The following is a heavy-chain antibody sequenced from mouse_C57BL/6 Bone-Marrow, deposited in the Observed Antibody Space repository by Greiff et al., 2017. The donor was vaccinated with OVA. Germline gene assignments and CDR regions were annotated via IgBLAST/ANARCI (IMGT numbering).Heavy chain of an antibody. J-gene: IGHJ2*01. CDR2: ISNGGGST. D-gene: IGHD1-1*01. CDR1: GFTFSDYY. CDR3: ARRSPTVVPYFDY. Sequence: EVMLVESGGGLVQPGGSLKLSCAASGFTFSDYYMYWVRQTPEKRLEWVAYISNGGGSTYYPDTVKGRFTISRDNAKNTLYLQLSRLKSEDTAMYYGARRSPTVVPYFDYWGQGTTLTVSS. V-gene: IGHV5-12*01.